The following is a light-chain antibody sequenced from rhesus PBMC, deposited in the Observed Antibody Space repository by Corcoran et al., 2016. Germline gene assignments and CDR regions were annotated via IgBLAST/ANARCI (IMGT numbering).Light chain of an antibody. J-gene: IGKJ3*01. CDR1: QSLLHSDGYPY. CDR3: MQGTQLPHT. V-gene: IGKV2-78*01. Sequence: DIVMTQTPLSLPVTPGEPASISCRSSQSLLHSDGYPYLDWYLQKPGQSPQLLLSLGSKRASGVPVRFRGSGSGTYFTLKISRVEAEDVGVYYCMQGTQLPHTFGPGTKLDIK. CDR2: LGS.